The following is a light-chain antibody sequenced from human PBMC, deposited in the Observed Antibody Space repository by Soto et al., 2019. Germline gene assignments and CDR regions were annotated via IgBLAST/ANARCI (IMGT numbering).Light chain of an antibody. CDR2: SAS. CDR3: QQSYSSPWT. CDR1: QRIGSY. Sequence: DIQVTQSPSSVSASVGDRVTITCRASQRIGSYLNWYQQKPGKAPKLLMYSASSLQSGVPSRFSGSGSGTDFTLTISSLQPEDSATYYCQQSYSSPWTFGQGTKVEFK. V-gene: IGKV1-39*01. J-gene: IGKJ1*01.